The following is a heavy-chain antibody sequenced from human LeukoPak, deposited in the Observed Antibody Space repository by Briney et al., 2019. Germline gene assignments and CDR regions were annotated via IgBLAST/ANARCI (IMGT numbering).Heavy chain of an antibody. J-gene: IGHJ4*02. Sequence: GGSLRLSCLASGFAFSRFDMHWVRQPIGKGLEWVSGIDTAGDTYYPDSVKGRFTISRENVKNSIYLRMNSLRAGDTAVYFCVRADTSGWPDLDYWGQGTLVTVSS. CDR1: GFAFSRFD. V-gene: IGHV3-13*01. CDR2: IDTAGDT. CDR3: VRADTSGWPDLDY. D-gene: IGHD6-19*01.